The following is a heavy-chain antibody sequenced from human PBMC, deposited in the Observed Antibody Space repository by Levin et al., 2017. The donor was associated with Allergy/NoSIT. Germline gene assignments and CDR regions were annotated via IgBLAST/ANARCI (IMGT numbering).Heavy chain of an antibody. Sequence: GESLKISCKASGYTFKTYDISWVRQAPGQGLEWLGWISGSNGNTNYAQKLQGRVTMTTDTSTNTAYMELRSLRSDDTAVYYCGRVFRSYYDTSAHFDSWGQGTLVTVSS. CDR2: ISGSNGNT. J-gene: IGHJ4*02. CDR1: GYTFKTYD. D-gene: IGHD3-22*01. V-gene: IGHV1-18*01. CDR3: GRVFRSYYDTSAHFDS.